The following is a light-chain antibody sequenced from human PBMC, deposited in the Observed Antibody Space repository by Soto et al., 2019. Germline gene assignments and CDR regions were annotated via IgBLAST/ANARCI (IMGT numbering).Light chain of an antibody. Sequence: IVMTQSPATLSLSPGDRATLSCRASQFMSSNYLSWYQQKPGQAPRLLIYGASTRATGIPDRFSGSGSETDFTLTISSLQPEDFAVYYCQQDYNLPWTFGHGTKVDIK. CDR3: QQDYNLPWT. V-gene: IGKV3D-7*01. CDR2: GAS. CDR1: QFMSSNY. J-gene: IGKJ1*01.